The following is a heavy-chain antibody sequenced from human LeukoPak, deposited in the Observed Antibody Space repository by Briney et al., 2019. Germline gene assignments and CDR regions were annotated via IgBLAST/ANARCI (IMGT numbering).Heavy chain of an antibody. CDR1: GGSINSSSYY. J-gene: IGHJ4*02. V-gene: IGHV4-61*05. CDR2: IYYSGST. CDR3: VRAHPGWLHEDY. D-gene: IGHD5-24*01. Sequence: PSETLSLTCTVSGGSINSSSYYWGWIRQPPGKGLEWIGYIYYSGSTNYNPSLKSRVTISVDTSKNQFSLKLSSVTAADTAVYYCVRAHPGWLHEDYWGQGTLVTVSS.